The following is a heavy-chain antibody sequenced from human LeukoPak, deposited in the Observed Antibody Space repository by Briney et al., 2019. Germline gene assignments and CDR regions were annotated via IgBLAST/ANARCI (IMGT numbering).Heavy chain of an antibody. CDR3: ARDAYAGFSSSWHEDH. J-gene: IGHJ4*02. CDR2: INPNSGGT. CDR1: GYTFTGYY. Sequence: GVSVKVSCKSSGYTFTGYYVHWVRQAPGQGLEWMGWINPNSGGTKYSPKFQARVTMTRDTSISTAYMELNGLTSDDTAVYYCARDAYAGFSSSWHEDHWGQGTLVTVSS. D-gene: IGHD2-2*01. V-gene: IGHV1-2*02.